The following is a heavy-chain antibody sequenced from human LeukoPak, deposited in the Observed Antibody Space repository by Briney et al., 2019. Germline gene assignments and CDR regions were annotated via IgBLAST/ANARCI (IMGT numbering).Heavy chain of an antibody. V-gene: IGHV1-69*13. D-gene: IGHD3-3*01. CDR3: ARATLRFLEWLYFDY. Sequence: ASVKVSCKASGGTFSSYAISWVRQAPGQGLEWMGGIIPIFGTANYAQKFQGRVTITADESTSTAYMELSSLRSEDTAVYYCARATLRFLEWLYFDYWGQGTLVTVSS. J-gene: IGHJ4*02. CDR1: GGTFSSYA. CDR2: IIPIFGTA.